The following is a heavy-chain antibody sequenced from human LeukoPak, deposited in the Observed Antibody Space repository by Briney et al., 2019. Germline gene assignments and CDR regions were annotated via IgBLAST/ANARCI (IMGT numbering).Heavy chain of an antibody. V-gene: IGHV1-2*02. Sequence: GASVKVSCKASGYTFSAYYLHWVRQAPGQGLEWMGWVNPNSGGTNYAQNYQGRVTMTRDTSISTAYMELSRLRPDDTAVFYCARGHQGYYHYMDVWGKGTTVTVSS. D-gene: IGHD2-2*01. J-gene: IGHJ6*03. CDR1: GYTFSAYY. CDR3: ARGHQGYYHYMDV. CDR2: VNPNSGGT.